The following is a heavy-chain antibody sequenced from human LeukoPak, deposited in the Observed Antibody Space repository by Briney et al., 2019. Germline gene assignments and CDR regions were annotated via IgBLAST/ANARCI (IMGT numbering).Heavy chain of an antibody. Sequence: GGSLRLSCAASGFNFGGYVMSWVRQAPGKGLEWVSVISRSGDYTKYADSVEGRFTISRDNSKNTLSLQVSGLRAEDTAIYYCAKDRDDSGDYAFDYWGQGILVSVSS. CDR2: ISRSGDYT. V-gene: IGHV3-23*01. CDR1: GFNFGGYV. CDR3: AKDRDDSGDYAFDY. J-gene: IGHJ4*02. D-gene: IGHD4-17*01.